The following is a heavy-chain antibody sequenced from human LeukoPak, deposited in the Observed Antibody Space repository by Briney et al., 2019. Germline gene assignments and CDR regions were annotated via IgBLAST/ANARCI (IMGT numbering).Heavy chain of an antibody. V-gene: IGHV3-21*01. CDR3: ARDSDTVDDAFDI. J-gene: IGHJ3*02. Sequence: GGSLRLSCAASGFTFSSYSMNWVRQAPGKGLGWVSSISSSSSYIYYADSVKGRFTISRDNAKNSLYLQMNSLRAEDTAVYYCARDSDTVDDAFDIWGQGTMVTVSS. CDR2: ISSSSSYI. D-gene: IGHD4-17*01. CDR1: GFTFSSYS.